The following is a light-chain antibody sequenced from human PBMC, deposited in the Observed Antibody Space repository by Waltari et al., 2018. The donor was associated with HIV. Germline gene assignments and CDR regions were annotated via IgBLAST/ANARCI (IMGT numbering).Light chain of an antibody. CDR1: SSDVGGYTY. CDR2: EVN. J-gene: IGLJ3*02. Sequence: QSALTQPASVSGSLGQSITISCTGTSSDVGGYTYVSWYQQYPGKAPKLMIYEVNKRPSGVSNRFSGSKSGNTASLTISGLQAEDEADYYCSSYITSSTWVFGGGTRLTVL. CDR3: SSYITSSTWV. V-gene: IGLV2-14*01.